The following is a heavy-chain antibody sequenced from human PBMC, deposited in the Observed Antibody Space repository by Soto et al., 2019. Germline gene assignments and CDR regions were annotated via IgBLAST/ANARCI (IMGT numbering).Heavy chain of an antibody. J-gene: IGHJ6*02. V-gene: IGHV1-69*12. Sequence: QVQLVQSGAEVKKPGSSVKVSCKASGGTFSSYAISWVRQAPGQGLEWMGGIIPIFGTANYAQKFQGRVTITADQSTSXAYIEVSSLLSEDAAVYYGAGRSVNRVADYYGMDVWGLGTTVTVSS. CDR1: GGTFSSYA. D-gene: IGHD5-12*01. CDR3: AGRSVNRVADYYGMDV. CDR2: IIPIFGTA.